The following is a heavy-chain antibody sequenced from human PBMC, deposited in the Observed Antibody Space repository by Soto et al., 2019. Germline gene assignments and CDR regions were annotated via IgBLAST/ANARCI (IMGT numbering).Heavy chain of an antibody. CDR2: IYWDDDK. J-gene: IGHJ6*02. CDR1: GFSLSTSGVG. D-gene: IGHD3-10*01. V-gene: IGHV2-5*02. Sequence: QITLKESGPTLEKPTQTLTLTCTFSGFSLSTSGVGVGWIRQPPGKALEWLALIYWDDDKRYSPSLKSRLTITKDTSKNHVVLTMTNMDPVDTATYYCAHSLHRFGELLYHYYGMDVWGQGTTVTVSS. CDR3: AHSLHRFGELLYHYYGMDV.